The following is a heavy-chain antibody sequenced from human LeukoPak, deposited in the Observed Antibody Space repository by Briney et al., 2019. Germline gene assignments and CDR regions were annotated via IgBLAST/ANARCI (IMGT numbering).Heavy chain of an antibody. D-gene: IGHD4-23*01. Sequence: PSETLSPTCAVSGGSISIGNWGSGVRQPPGRGLEWIGGIYHIVSTNYNPSLKSRVTLAVDQCKNHFSLWLSSVTAADLSVYDWARNDGGNSVRPESWFDPWGQETLVTVPS. CDR1: GGSISIGNW. CDR3: ARNDGGNSVRPESWFDP. J-gene: IGHJ5*02. V-gene: IGHV4-4*02. CDR2: IYHIVST.